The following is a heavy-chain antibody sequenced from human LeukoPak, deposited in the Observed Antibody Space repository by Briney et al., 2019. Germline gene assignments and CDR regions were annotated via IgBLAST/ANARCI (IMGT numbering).Heavy chain of an antibody. CDR1: GFTFSSYG. J-gene: IGHJ4*02. CDR2: ISPSSRTI. V-gene: IGHV3-48*01. Sequence: PGGSLGLSCAASGFTFSSYGMNWVRQAPGKGLEWVSYISPSSRTIYYADSVKGRFTISRDNAKNLLYLQINSLSAEDTAIYYCVRTGYGNFDFHSWGQGTLVTVSS. D-gene: IGHD4-11*01. CDR3: VRTGYGNFDFHS.